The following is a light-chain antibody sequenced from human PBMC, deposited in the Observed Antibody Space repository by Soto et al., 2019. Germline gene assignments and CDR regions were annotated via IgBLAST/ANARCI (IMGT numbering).Light chain of an antibody. CDR2: ECF. V-gene: IGLV2-23*01. Sequence: QSPLAQAASVSGSRGRSVTLSCTGTSNDVGTYNLVSWYQQHPGKAPKLIIFECFKRPSGVSNRFSGSKSGNTASLTISGLQAEDEADYYCSSYAGSTTSVFGTGTKVTVL. J-gene: IGLJ1*01. CDR1: SNDVGTYNL. CDR3: SSYAGSTTSV.